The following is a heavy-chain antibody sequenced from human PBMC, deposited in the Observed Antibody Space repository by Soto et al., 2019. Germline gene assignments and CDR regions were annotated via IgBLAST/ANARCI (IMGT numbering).Heavy chain of an antibody. CDR3: ARDYDFWSGPGAGYYYGMDV. CDR2: IIPIFGTA. D-gene: IGHD3-3*01. V-gene: IGHV1-69*13. J-gene: IGHJ6*02. CDR1: GGTFSSYA. Sequence: SVKVSCKASGGTFSSYAISWVRQAPGQGLEWMGGIIPIFGTANYAQKFQGRVTITADESTSTAYMELSSLRSEDTAVYYCARDYDFWSGPGAGYYYGMDVWGQGPTVTVSS.